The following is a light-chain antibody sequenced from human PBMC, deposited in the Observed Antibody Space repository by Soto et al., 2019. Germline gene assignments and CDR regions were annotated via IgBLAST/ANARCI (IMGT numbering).Light chain of an antibody. CDR1: SSDVGGYNY. V-gene: IGLV2-14*01. CDR3: SSYTSSSTFVV. Sequence: QSALTQPASVSGSPGQSITISCTGTSSDVGGYNYVSWYQQHPGKAPKLMIYDVSNRPSGVSNRFSGSKSGNTASLTISGLKAEDEADYYCSSYTSSSTFVVFGGGTKLTAL. J-gene: IGLJ2*01. CDR2: DVS.